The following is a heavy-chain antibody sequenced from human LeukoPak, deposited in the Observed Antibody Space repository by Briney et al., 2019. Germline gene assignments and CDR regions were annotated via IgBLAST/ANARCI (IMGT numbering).Heavy chain of an antibody. V-gene: IGHV3-23*01. J-gene: IGHJ4*02. D-gene: IGHD3-10*01. CDR3: AKDGVRGFGDLPNDFDY. CDR1: GFTFCSYA. CDR2: ISGSGGST. Sequence: GGSLTLSCAASGFTFCSYAVSWVRQAPGQGRECVSAISGSGGSTNYADCMKGRLTISRDNSKNTLYLQMNSLRAEDTAVYYCAKDGVRGFGDLPNDFDYWGQGTLVTVSS.